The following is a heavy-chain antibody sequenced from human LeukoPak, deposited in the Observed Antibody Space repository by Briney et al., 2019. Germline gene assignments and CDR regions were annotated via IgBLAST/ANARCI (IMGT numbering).Heavy chain of an antibody. V-gene: IGHV4-59*01. CDR3: ARGDYYDSSGYYHWFDP. J-gene: IGHJ5*02. D-gene: IGHD3-22*01. CDR1: GGSISSYY. CDR2: IYYSGST. Sequence: SETLSLTCTVSGGSISSYYWGWIRQPPGKGLEWIGYIYYSGSTNYNPSLKSRVTISVDTSKNQFSLKLSSVTAADTAVYYCARGDYYDSSGYYHWFDPWGQGTLVTVSS.